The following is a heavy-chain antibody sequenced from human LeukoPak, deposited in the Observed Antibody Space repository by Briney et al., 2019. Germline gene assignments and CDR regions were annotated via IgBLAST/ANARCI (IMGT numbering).Heavy chain of an antibody. CDR2: ISAYNGNT. D-gene: IGHD3-3*01. J-gene: IGHJ3*02. Sequence: GASVKVSCKASGYTFTSYGISWVRQAPGQGLEWMGWISAYNGNTNYAQKLQGRVTMTTDTSTSTAYMELRSLRSDDTAVYYCAKDRADFWSGRDAFDIWGQGTMVTVSS. CDR1: GYTFTSYG. V-gene: IGHV1-18*01. CDR3: AKDRADFWSGRDAFDI.